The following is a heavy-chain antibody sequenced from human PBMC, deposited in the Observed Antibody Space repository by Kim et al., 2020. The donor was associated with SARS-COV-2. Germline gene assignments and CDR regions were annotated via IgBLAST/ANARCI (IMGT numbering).Heavy chain of an antibody. CDR1: GYTFTSYA. D-gene: IGHD6-19*01. Sequence: ASVKVSCKASGYTFTSYAMNWVRQAPGQGLEWMGWINTNTGNPTYAQGFTGRFVFSLDTSVSTAYLQISSLKAEDTAVYYCARGLCGNEFVRTCASSVVASGWYDYYYGMDVWGQGTTVTVSS. V-gene: IGHV7-4-1*02. J-gene: IGHJ6*02. CDR2: INTNTGNP. CDR3: ARGLCGNEFVRTCASSVVASGWYDYYYGMDV.